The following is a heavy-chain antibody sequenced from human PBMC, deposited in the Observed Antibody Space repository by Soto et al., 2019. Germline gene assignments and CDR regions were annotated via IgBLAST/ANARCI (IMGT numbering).Heavy chain of an antibody. J-gene: IGHJ6*03. V-gene: IGHV4-34*01. D-gene: IGHD2-2*01. CDR2: INHSGST. Sequence: QVQLQQWGAGLLKPSETLSLTCAVYGGSFSGYYWCWFRQPPGKGLEWFGEINHSGSTNYHTSLELRVTISVDTSKNQFSLKLSSVTAADTSVYYCARGRDCSSTSCWNYYYYYMDVWGKGTTVTVAS. CDR1: GGSFSGYY. CDR3: ARGRDCSSTSCWNYYYYYMDV.